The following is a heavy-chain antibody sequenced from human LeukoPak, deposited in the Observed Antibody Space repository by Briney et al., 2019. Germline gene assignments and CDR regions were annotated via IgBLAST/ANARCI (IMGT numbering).Heavy chain of an antibody. V-gene: IGHV3-21*01. CDR2: ISAVSTYI. CDR3: ARGGIAGRPVYYYYMDV. Sequence: PGGSLRLSCAASGFTFSSYTIHWVRQAPGKGLEWVSSISAVSTYIYYADSVKGRFTLSRDNVEKAAYLELSGLTAHDTAIYYCARGGIAGRPVYYYYMDVWGKGTTVTVSS. J-gene: IGHJ6*03. D-gene: IGHD6-6*01. CDR1: GFTFSSYT.